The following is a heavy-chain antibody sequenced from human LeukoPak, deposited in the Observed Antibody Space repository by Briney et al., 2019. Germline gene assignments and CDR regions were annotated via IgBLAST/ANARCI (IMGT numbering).Heavy chain of an antibody. D-gene: IGHD6-6*01. CDR1: GFTFSTYG. Sequence: GGSLRLSCTASGFTFSTYGMHWVRQAPGKGLEWVAVISYDGSNKYYADSVKGRFTISRDNSKNTLYLQMNSLRAEDTAVYYCAKDLEYSSSSRIVYYYYGMDVWGQGTTVTVSS. V-gene: IGHV3-30*18. CDR3: AKDLEYSSSSRIVYYYYGMDV. CDR2: ISYDGSNK. J-gene: IGHJ6*02.